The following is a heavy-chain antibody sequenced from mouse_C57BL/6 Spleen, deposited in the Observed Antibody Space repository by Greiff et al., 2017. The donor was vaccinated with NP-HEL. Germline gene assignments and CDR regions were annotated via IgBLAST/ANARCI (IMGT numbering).Heavy chain of an antibody. CDR3: ARSVYYGSYFDY. CDR1: GYTFTSYW. CDR2: INPSNGGT. J-gene: IGHJ2*01. D-gene: IGHD1-1*01. Sequence: QVQLKQPGTELVKPGASVKLSCKASGYTFTSYWMHWVKQRPGQGLEWIGNINPSNGGTNYNEKFKSKATLTVDKSSSTAYMQLSSLTSEDSAVYYCARSVYYGSYFDYWGQGTTLTVSS. V-gene: IGHV1-53*01.